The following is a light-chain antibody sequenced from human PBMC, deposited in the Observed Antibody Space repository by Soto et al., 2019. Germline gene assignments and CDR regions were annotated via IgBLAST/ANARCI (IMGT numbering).Light chain of an antibody. Sequence: VSTHAPYTLSLPPGERATLSCRAGQSISGTFLNWYQQKPGQAPRLLIYGASTRATGIPARFSGSGSGTDFTLTISRLEPEDFAVYYCQQYGSSPRTFGQGTKVDI. CDR3: QQYGSSPRT. CDR2: GAS. CDR1: QSISGTF. J-gene: IGKJ1*01. V-gene: IGKV3-20*01.